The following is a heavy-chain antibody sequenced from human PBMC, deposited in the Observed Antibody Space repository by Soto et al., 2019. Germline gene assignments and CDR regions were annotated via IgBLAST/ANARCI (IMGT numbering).Heavy chain of an antibody. V-gene: IGHV4-31*03. J-gene: IGHJ5*02. D-gene: IGHD2-2*01. CDR1: GGSIISGGSY. CDR2: IYYSGRT. Sequence: QVRLQESGPGLVKPSQTLSLTCTVSGGSIISGGSYWSWIRQHPGKGLEWIGYIYYSGRTYYNPSNKNRPTLPVAKSKTQFSLQLSSVTAADTAVYYCARTIVVFTATIPPRPLDWFDPWGQGTLVTVSS. CDR3: ARTIVVFTATIPPRPLDWFDP.